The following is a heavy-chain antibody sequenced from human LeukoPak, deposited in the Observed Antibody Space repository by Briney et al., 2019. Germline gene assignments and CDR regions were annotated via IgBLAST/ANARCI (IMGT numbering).Heavy chain of an antibody. V-gene: IGHV3-33*01. D-gene: IGHD6-13*01. CDR3: ARAGPEPSSSWAPPPDY. J-gene: IGHJ4*02. Sequence: LPGRSLRLSCAASGFTFSSYGMHWVRQAPGKGLEWVAVIWYDGSNKYYADSVKGRFTISRDNSKNTLYLQMNSLRAEDTAVYYCARAGPEPSSSWAPPPDYWGQGTLVTVSS. CDR2: IWYDGSNK. CDR1: GFTFSSYG.